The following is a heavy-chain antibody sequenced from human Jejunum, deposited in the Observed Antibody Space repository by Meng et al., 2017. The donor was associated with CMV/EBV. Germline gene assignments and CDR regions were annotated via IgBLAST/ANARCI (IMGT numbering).Heavy chain of an antibody. D-gene: IGHD4-17*01. J-gene: IGHJ4*02. Sequence: SGFTFSYYSMDWVRPAPGKGLVWVSLINSAGSNTSYANSVKCRFTISRDNAKNTLYLQMNSLRAEDTAVYYCARGRDVYGDPYFDYWGQGTLVTVSS. CDR2: INSAGSNT. CDR3: ARGRDVYGDPYFDY. V-gene: IGHV3-74*01. CDR1: GFTFSYYS.